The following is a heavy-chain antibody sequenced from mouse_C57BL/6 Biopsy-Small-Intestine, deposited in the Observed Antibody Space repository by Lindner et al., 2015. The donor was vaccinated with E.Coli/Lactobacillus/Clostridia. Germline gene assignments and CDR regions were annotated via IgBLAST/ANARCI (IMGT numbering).Heavy chain of an antibody. CDR1: GFTFSSYA. CDR2: ISDGGSYT. D-gene: IGHD1-1*02. V-gene: IGHV5-4*01. J-gene: IGHJ4*01. CDR3: ARDGRLWAMDY. Sequence: VQLQESGGGLVKPGGSLKLSCAASGFTFSSYAMSWVRQTPEKRLEWVATISDGGSYTYYPDNVKGRFTISRDNAKNNLYLQMSHLKSEDTAMYYCARDGRLWAMDYWGQGTSVTVSS.